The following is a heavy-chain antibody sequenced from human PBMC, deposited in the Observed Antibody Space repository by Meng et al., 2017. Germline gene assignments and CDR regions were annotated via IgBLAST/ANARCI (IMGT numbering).Heavy chain of an antibody. Sequence: VRRQKSGQVLVKPQSTLALTCAVSCGSISSSNWWSWVRQPPGKGLEWIGEIYHSGSTNYNPYLKSRVTISVDKSKTQFSLKLSSVTAADTAVYYCARVVAATTLFLDYWGQGTLVTVSS. CDR2: IYHSGST. J-gene: IGHJ4*02. CDR1: CGSISSSNW. D-gene: IGHD2-15*01. V-gene: IGHV4-4*03. CDR3: ARVVAATTLFLDY.